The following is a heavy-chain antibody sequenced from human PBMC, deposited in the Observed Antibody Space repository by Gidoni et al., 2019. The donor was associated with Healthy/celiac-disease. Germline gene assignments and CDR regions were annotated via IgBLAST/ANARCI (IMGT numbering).Heavy chain of an antibody. V-gene: IGHV3-66*01. D-gene: IGHD6-13*01. Sequence: EVQLVGSGGGLVQPGGSPRLSWAASGFTVSSNYMSWVRQAPGKGLEWFSVLYSGGSTTYADSVKSRFTISRDNSTNTLYLQMNSLLAEDTAVYYCAHPCSSSWYCRGHSFDIWGQGTMVTVSS. J-gene: IGHJ3*02. CDR2: LYSGGST. CDR1: GFTVSSNY. CDR3: AHPCSSSWYCRGHSFDI.